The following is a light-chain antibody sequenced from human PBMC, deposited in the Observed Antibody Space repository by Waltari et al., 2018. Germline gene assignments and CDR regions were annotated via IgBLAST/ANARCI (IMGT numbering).Light chain of an antibody. CDR1: SLVHSEGNTY. Sequence: SLVHSEGNTYLNWFQQRPGQSPRRLIYKVSKRDSGVPDRFSGSGSGTDFTLEISRVEAEDVGIYYCMQGTHWPPITFGPGTKVEIK. CDR2: KVS. CDR3: MQGTHWPPIT. V-gene: IGKV2-30*02. J-gene: IGKJ3*01.